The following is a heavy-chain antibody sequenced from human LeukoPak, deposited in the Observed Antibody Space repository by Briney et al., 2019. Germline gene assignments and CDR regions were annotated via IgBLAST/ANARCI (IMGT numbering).Heavy chain of an antibody. J-gene: IGHJ3*02. CDR2: IYTSGST. Sequence: SETLSLTCTVSGGSISIYYWSWIRQPAGKGLEWIGHIYTSGSTNYNPSLKSRVTMSVDTSKNQFSLKLSSVTAADTAVYYCARAEWELKVPGAFDIWGQGTMVTVSS. D-gene: IGHD1-26*01. V-gene: IGHV4-4*07. CDR1: GGSISIYY. CDR3: ARAEWELKVPGAFDI.